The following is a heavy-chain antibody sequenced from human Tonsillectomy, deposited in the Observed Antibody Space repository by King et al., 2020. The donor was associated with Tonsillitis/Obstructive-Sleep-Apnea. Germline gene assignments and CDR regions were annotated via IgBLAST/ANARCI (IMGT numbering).Heavy chain of an antibody. D-gene: IGHD3-16*01. CDR3: TKGPGGAYSFDP. Sequence: VQLVESGAEVRKPGASVKLSCKASGFTFTNYYIHWVRQAPGQGLEWMGIIDPSAGRTTYAHKLQGRVTMTRDTSTSTVYMELSSLRSEDTAVYFCTKGPGGAYSFDPWGQGTLVTVSS. CDR2: IDPSAGRT. V-gene: IGHV1-46*04. J-gene: IGHJ5*02. CDR1: GFTFTNYY.